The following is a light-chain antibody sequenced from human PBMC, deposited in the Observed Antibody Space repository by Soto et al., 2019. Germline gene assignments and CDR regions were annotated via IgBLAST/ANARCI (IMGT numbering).Light chain of an antibody. CDR1: SVYVGSYNY. CDR3: SSYAGSNNWV. J-gene: IGLJ3*02. V-gene: IGLV2-8*01. Sequence: QCALTQPPSASGSPGQSVSISCTGTSVYVGSYNYVSWYQQHPGKAPKLMIYEVSKRPSGVPDRFSGSKSGNTASLTVSGLQAEDEADYYCSSYAGSNNWVFGGGTKLTVL. CDR2: EVS.